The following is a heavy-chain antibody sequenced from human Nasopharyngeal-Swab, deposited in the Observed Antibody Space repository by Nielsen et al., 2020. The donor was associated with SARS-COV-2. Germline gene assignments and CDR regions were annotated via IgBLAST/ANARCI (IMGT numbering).Heavy chain of an antibody. CDR3: ARPRSGGEDAFDI. CDR2: ISAYNGNT. V-gene: IGHV1-18*01. D-gene: IGHD2-21*01. J-gene: IGHJ3*02. Sequence: VRQAPGQGLEWMGWISAYNGNTNYAQKLQGRVTMTTDTSTSTAYMELRSLRSDDTAVYYCARPRSGGEDAFDIWGQGTMVTVSS.